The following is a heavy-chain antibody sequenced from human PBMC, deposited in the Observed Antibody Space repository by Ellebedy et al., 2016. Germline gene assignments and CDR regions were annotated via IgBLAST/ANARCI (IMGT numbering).Heavy chain of an antibody. V-gene: IGHV5-10-1*01. CDR2: IDPTDSYT. CDR3: MSQSYDLSTGKMWDY. CDR1: GYRFDSYW. Sequence: GESLKISXKTSGYRFDSYWIGWVRQKPGKGLEWMGRIDPTDSYTNYSPSFQGHITISADESINTAYLQWSSLEASDSAIYYCMSQSYDLSTGKMWDYWGQGTLVTVSS. J-gene: IGHJ4*02. D-gene: IGHD3-9*01.